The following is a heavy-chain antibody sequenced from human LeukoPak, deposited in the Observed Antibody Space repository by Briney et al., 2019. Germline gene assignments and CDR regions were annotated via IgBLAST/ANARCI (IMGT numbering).Heavy chain of an antibody. D-gene: IGHD1-26*01. V-gene: IGHV3-23*01. CDR3: AKHSGSYFIYHVDS. J-gene: IGHJ4*02. Sequence: GGSLRLSCAASGFTFSSYGMSWVRQAPGSGLEWVSTISGSAYNSYYADSVKGRFTISRDNSVNTLYLQMNSLRAEDTALYYCAKHSGSYFIYHVDSWGQGTLVTVSS. CDR2: ISGSAYNS. CDR1: GFTFSSYG.